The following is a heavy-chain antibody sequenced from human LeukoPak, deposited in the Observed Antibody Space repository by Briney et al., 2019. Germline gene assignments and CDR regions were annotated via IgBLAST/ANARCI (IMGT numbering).Heavy chain of an antibody. CDR2: IYYSGST. CDR3: ARPAPGYDILTGYSPHYFDY. CDR1: GGSISSSSYY. Sequence: SETLSLTCTVSGGSISSSSYYWGWIRQPPGKGLEWIGSIYYSGSTYYNPSLKSRVTISVDTSKNQFSLKLSSVTAADTAVYYCARPAPGYDILTGYSPHYFDYWGQGTLVTVSS. D-gene: IGHD3-9*01. J-gene: IGHJ4*02. V-gene: IGHV4-39*01.